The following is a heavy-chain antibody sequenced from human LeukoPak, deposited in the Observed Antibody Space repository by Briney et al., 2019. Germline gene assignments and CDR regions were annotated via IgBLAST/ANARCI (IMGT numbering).Heavy chain of an antibody. V-gene: IGHV3-23*01. CDR2: TSGSGGST. CDR3: AKGDSSSWLPGSFDI. CDR1: RFTFSSYA. J-gene: IGHJ3*02. D-gene: IGHD6-13*01. Sequence: GGSLRLSCAASRFTFSSYAMSWVRQAPGKGLEWVSATSGSGGSTYYADSVKGRFTISRDNSKNTLYLQMNSLRAEDTAVYYCAKGDSSSWLPGSFDIWGQGTMVTVSS.